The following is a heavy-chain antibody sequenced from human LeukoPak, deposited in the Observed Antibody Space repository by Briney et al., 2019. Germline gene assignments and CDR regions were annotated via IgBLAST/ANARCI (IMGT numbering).Heavy chain of an antibody. CDR1: GGSFSGYY. D-gene: IGHD2-2*01. J-gene: IGHJ4*02. CDR2: INYSGST. Sequence: PAKTLSLTCAVYGGSFSGYYWSWIRQPPGKGLEWIGEINYSGSTNYNPSLKSRVTVSVDRSKNQFSLKQTSVTAADTGVYYCARGRGCSSMTCYPDYWGQGTLVTVSS. V-gene: IGHV4-34*01. CDR3: ARGRGCSSMTCYPDY.